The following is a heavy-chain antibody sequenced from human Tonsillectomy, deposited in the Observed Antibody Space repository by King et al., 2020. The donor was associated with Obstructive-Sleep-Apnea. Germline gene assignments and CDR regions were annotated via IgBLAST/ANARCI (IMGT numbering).Heavy chain of an antibody. CDR2: IYHSGST. CDR3: ARDMLSSSSGSGMDV. V-gene: IGHV4-38-2*02. J-gene: IGHJ6*02. CDR1: GYSISSGYY. D-gene: IGHD6-6*01. Sequence: QLQESGPGLVKPSETLSLTCTVSGYSISSGYYWGWIRQPPGKGLEWMGSIYHSGSTYYNPSLKSRVTISVDTSKNQFSLKLSSVTAADTAVYYCARDMLSSSSGSGMDVWGQGTTVTVSS.